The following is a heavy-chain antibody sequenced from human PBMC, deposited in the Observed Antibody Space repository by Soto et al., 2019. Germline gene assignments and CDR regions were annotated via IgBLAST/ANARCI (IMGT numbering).Heavy chain of an antibody. CDR2: ISYSGST. D-gene: IGHD3-10*01. J-gene: IGHJ4*02. CDR3: ASEGFGAAEDS. CDR1: GGSISSYY. Sequence: XETLSLSCTVSGGSISSYYWSWIRQPPGKGLEWIGCISYSGSTNYNPSLKSRVTISVDTSKNEFSLKLSSVTAADTAVYYCASEGFGAAEDSLGQGTQVTGSS. V-gene: IGHV4-59*01.